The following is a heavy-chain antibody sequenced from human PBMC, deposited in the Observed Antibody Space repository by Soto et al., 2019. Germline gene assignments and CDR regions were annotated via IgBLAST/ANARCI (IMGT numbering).Heavy chain of an antibody. CDR1: GFIFSGSA. CDR2: IRSRANSYAT. CDR3: TRPAEGGSGYTFDQ. D-gene: IGHD3-22*01. V-gene: IGHV3-73*01. Sequence: EVQLVESGGTLVQPGGSLKLSCAASGFIFSGSALHWVRQASGKGLEWVGRIRSRANSYATSYAASVKGRFTISRDDSKNTAYLQMNSLKTEDTAVYYCTRPAEGGSGYTFDQWGQGTLVTVSS. J-gene: IGHJ4*02.